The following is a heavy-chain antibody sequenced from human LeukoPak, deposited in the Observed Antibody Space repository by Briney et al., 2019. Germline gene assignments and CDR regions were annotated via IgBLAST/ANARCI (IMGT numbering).Heavy chain of an antibody. D-gene: IGHD4-17*01. J-gene: IGHJ1*01. CDR2: IYSGGAT. CDR3: VGGDYKYFQY. V-gene: IGHV3-53*01. Sequence: PGGSLRLSCAASGFIVSTNYMSWVRQAPGKGLEWVSVIYSGGATYNADSVKGRFTISRDKSKNTLYLQTNSLRAEDTAVYYCVGGDYKYFQYWGQGTLVTVSS. CDR1: GFIVSTNY.